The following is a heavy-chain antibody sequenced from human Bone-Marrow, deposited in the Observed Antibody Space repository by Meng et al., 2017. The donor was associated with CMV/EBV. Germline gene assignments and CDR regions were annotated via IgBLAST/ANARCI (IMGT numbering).Heavy chain of an antibody. D-gene: IGHD5-18*01. J-gene: IGHJ4*02. Sequence: QVQLQQWGAGLFKPSETLSLSCAVYGGSFSGYYWSWIRQPPGKGLEWIGEINHSGSTNYNPSLKSRVTISVDTSKNQFSLKLSSVTAADTAVYYCARAWIQLWTFDYWGQGTLVTVSS. V-gene: IGHV4-34*01. CDR3: ARAWIQLWTFDY. CDR2: INHSGST. CDR1: GGSFSGYY.